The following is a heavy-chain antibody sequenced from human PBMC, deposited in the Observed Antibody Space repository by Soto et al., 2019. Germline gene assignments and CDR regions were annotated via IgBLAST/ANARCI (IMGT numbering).Heavy chain of an antibody. CDR2: ISYDGSNK. D-gene: IGHD1-26*01. Sequence: QVQLVESGGGVVQPGRSLRLSCAASGFTFSSYGMHWVRQAPGKGLEWVAVISYDGSNKYYADSVKGRFTISRDNSKNTLSLQMNSLRAEDTAVYYCGAGGGSYFPAFDIWGQGTMVTVSP. V-gene: IGHV3-30*03. CDR3: GAGGGSYFPAFDI. CDR1: GFTFSSYG. J-gene: IGHJ3*02.